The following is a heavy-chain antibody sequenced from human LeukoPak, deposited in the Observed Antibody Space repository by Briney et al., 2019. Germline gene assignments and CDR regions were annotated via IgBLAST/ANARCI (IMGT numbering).Heavy chain of an antibody. V-gene: IGHV4-59*08. Sequence: SETLSLTCTVSGDSITNSYWDWIRQPPGRGLEWIVRISYGGGTNYNPSLKGRVIISRDTPKNQFSLALTSVPAADTAIYYCEKRIIEARENGDSNWLDPWGQGTLVTVSS. CDR3: EKRIIEARENGDSNWLDP. CDR2: ISYGGGT. D-gene: IGHD4-17*01. CDR1: GDSITNSY. J-gene: IGHJ5*01.